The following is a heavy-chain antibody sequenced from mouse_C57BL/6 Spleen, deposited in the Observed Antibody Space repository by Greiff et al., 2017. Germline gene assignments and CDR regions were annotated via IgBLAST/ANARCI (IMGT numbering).Heavy chain of an antibody. CDR1: GYTFTSYW. Sequence: EVMLVESGTVLARPGASVKMSCKTSGYTFTSYWMHWVKQRPGQGLEWIGAVYPGNSDTSYNQKFKGKAKLTADTSASTAYMELSSLTNEDSAVYYYSSYYDSSWFCYWGQGTPVTVST. V-gene: IGHV1-5*01. CDR3: SSYYDSSWFCY. CDR2: VYPGNSDT. D-gene: IGHD1-1*01. J-gene: IGHJ3*01.